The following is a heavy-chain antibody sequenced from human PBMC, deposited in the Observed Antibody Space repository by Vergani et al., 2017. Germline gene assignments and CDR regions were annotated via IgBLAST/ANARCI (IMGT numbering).Heavy chain of an antibody. CDR1: GGSISSGGYY. D-gene: IGHD2-2*01. J-gene: IGHJ5*02. V-gene: IGHV4-31*03. CDR2: IYYSGST. CDR3: ARDSGGYCSSKCWFDP. Sequence: QVQLQESGPGLVKPSQTLSLTCTVSGGSISSGGYYWSWIRQHPGKGLEWIGYIYYSGSTYYNPSLKSRVTISVDTSKNQFSLKLSSVTAADTAVYYCARDSGGYCSSKCWFDPWGQGTLVTVSS.